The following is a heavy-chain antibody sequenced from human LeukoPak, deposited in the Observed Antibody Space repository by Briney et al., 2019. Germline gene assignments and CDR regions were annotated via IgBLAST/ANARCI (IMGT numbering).Heavy chain of an antibody. CDR1: GGSFSGYY. CDR3: ARGGGWRYGSGGYLSY. CDR2: INHSGST. Sequence: PSETLSLTCAVYGGSFSGYYWSWIRQPPGKGLGWIGEINHSGSTNYNPSLKSRVTISVDTSKNQFSLKLSSVTAADTAVYYCARGGGWRYGSGGYLSYWGQGTMVTVSS. D-gene: IGHD3-10*01. V-gene: IGHV4-34*01. J-gene: IGHJ4*02.